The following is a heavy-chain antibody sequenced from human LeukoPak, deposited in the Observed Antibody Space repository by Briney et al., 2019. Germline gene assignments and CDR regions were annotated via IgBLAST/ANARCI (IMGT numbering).Heavy chain of an antibody. V-gene: IGHV3-7*01. Sequence: GGSLRLSCAASRFTFSTYWMSWVRQAPGKGLEWVANIKQDGSEKYYVDSVKGRFTISRDNAKNSLYLQMNSLRAEDTAVYYCAELGITMIGGVWGKGTTVTISS. J-gene: IGHJ6*04. CDR3: AELGITMIGGV. CDR2: IKQDGSEK. D-gene: IGHD3-10*02. CDR1: RFTFSTYW.